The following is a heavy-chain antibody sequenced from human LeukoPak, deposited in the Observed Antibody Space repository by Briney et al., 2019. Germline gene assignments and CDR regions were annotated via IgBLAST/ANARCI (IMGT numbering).Heavy chain of an antibody. V-gene: IGHV3-74*01. J-gene: IGHJ4*02. Sequence: GGSLRLSCAASGFTVGSNYMTWVRQAPGKGLVWVSRFNSDGTSTSYADSVKGRFTISRDNAKNTLYLQMSSLRAEDTAVYYCARGKNGDSLFDYWGQGTLVTVSS. CDR2: FNSDGTST. CDR3: ARGKNGDSLFDY. D-gene: IGHD4-17*01. CDR1: GFTVGSNY.